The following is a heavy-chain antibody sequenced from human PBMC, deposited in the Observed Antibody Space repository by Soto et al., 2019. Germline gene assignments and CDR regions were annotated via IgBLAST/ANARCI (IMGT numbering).Heavy chain of an antibody. CDR3: ATARGTSWYNWFDP. CDR1: GGNFSDHG. Sequence: QVQLVQSGAELKKPGSSVKVSCKASGGNFSDHGISWVRQAPGQGLEWMGGIIPLFGTTNYAHKFKGRATITAYESTSRVYMKLTSLRFEDMAIYYCATARGTSWYNWFDPWGQGTLVIVSS. CDR2: IIPLFGTT. J-gene: IGHJ5*02. V-gene: IGHV1-69*01. D-gene: IGHD2-2*01.